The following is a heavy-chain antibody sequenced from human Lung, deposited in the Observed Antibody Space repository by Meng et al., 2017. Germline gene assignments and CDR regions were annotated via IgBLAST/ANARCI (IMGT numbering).Heavy chain of an antibody. CDR1: GGSFNNYY. Sequence: QVQLQQGVPELLTPSKTLSSSCVVSGGSFNNYYGSWIRQPPGKGLEWIGEINHSGSTNYNPSLESRATISVDTSKNNLSLKLSSVTAADSAVYSCARGPTTMAHDFDYWGQGTLVTVSS. CDR2: INHSGST. J-gene: IGHJ4*02. V-gene: IGHV4-34*01. D-gene: IGHD4-11*01. CDR3: ARGPTTMAHDFDY.